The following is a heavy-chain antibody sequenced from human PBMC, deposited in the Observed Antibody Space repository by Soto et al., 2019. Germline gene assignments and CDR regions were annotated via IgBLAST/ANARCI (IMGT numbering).Heavy chain of an antibody. D-gene: IGHD3-22*01. V-gene: IGHV4-31*03. CDR2: INYSGST. CDR1: GGSINSGGYS. J-gene: IGHJ4*02. CDR3: AINYYNSKVYGY. Sequence: QVQLQESGPGLVKPSQTLSLTCTVSGGSINSGGYSWSWIRQHPGKGLEWIGYINYSGSTNYNPSLKSRVIISRDTSKNQLSLNLTSVTAADTAIYYCAINYYNSKVYGYWGQGTLGTVSS.